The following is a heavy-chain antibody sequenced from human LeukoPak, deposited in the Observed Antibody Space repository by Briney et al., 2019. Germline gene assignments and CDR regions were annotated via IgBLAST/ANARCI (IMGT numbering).Heavy chain of an antibody. CDR2: IWYDGSNK. J-gene: IGHJ4*02. Sequence: GGSLRLSCAASGFTFSSYGMHWVRQAPGKGLEWVAVIWYDGSNKYYADSVKGRFTISRDNSKNTLYLQMNSLRAEDTAVYYCAREKKTSSYYYVLGYWGQGTLVTVSS. CDR3: AREKKTSSYYYVLGY. V-gene: IGHV3-33*01. CDR1: GFTFSSYG. D-gene: IGHD3-10*02.